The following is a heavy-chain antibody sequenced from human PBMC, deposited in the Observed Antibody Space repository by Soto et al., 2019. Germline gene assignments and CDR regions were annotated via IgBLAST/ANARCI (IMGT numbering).Heavy chain of an antibody. V-gene: IGHV3-53*01. J-gene: IGHJ4*02. CDR2: FYAGGTT. CDR3: ARDLRRGGD. CDR1: GFSVTSNH. Sequence: XGSLRLSCAASGFSVTSNHMSWVRQGPGKGLEWVSIFYAGGTTYYADSVKGRFTISRDNSENTLFLQMNSLRDEDTAVYYCARDLRRGGDWGQGTLVTVSS. D-gene: IGHD3-10*01.